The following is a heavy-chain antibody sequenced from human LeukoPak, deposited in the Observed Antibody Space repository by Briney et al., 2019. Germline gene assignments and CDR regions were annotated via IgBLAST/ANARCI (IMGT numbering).Heavy chain of an antibody. CDR2: IYHSGST. J-gene: IGHJ4*02. Sequence: SETLSLTCTVSGYSISSGYYWGWIRQPPGKGLEWIGSIYHSGSTYYNPSLKSRVTISVDTSKNQFSLKLSSVTAADTAVYYCARVGIIRYFDWLLAAAHDPSFDYWGQGTLVTVSS. CDR1: GYSISSGYY. V-gene: IGHV4-38-2*02. D-gene: IGHD3-9*01. CDR3: ARVGIIRYFDWLLAAAHDPSFDY.